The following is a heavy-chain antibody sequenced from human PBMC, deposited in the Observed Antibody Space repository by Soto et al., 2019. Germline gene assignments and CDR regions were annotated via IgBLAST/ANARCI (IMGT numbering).Heavy chain of an antibody. J-gene: IGHJ5*02. D-gene: IGHD4-17*01. V-gene: IGHV1-2*02. CDR2: INPNSGGT. CDR1: GYTFTGYY. CDR3: ARDPYGHTDYVRNWFDP. Sequence: ASVKVSCKASGYTFTGYYMHWVRQAPGQGLEWMGWINPNSGGTNYAQKFQGRVTMTRDTSISTAYMELSRLRSDDTAVYYCARDPYGHTDYVRNWFDPWGQGTLVTVSS.